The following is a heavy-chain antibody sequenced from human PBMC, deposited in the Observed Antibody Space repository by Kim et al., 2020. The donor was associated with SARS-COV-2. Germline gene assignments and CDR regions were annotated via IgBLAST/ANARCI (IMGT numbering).Heavy chain of an antibody. CDR1: GYTFTSYG. V-gene: IGHV1-18*01. CDR3: ARDLNDYVWGSYRYTDYYYGMDV. D-gene: IGHD3-16*02. Sequence: ASVKVSCKASGYTFTSYGISWVRQAPGQGLEWMGWISAYNGNTNYAQKLQGRVTMTTDTSTSTAYMELRSLRSDDTAAYYCARDLNDYVWGSYRYTDYYYGMDVWGQGPTVTVSS. J-gene: IGHJ6*02. CDR2: ISAYNGNT.